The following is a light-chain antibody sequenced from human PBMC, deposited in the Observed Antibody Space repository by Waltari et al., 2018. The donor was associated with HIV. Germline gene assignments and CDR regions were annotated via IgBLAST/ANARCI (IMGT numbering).Light chain of an antibody. Sequence: SSELTQDPVVSVALGQTIKITCQGDSLRSFFANWYQQRPGQAPVLVVYGGNRRPSGIPDRFSASNSGNTSSVLISKSEAGDEADYFCHSRDTNTDHHVFGGGTRVIV. J-gene: IGLJ1*01. CDR2: GGN. CDR3: HSRDTNTDHHV. CDR1: SLRSFF. V-gene: IGLV3-19*01.